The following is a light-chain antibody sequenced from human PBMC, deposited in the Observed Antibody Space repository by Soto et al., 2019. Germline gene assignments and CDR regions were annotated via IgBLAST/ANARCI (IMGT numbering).Light chain of an antibody. Sequence: EIVMTQSPATLSVSPGERATLSCRASQSVGSNLAWYQQKPGQAPRLLIYGASTRATDIPARFSGSGSGTEFTFTISSLQSEDFAIYFCQQYNNWPPDRTFGQGTKVEIK. J-gene: IGKJ1*01. CDR1: QSVGSN. V-gene: IGKV3-15*01. CDR2: GAS. CDR3: QQYNNWPPDRT.